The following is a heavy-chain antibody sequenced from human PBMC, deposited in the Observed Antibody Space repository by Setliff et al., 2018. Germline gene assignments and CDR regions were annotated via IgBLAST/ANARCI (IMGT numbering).Heavy chain of an antibody. CDR1: GYSFSDYD. D-gene: IGHD5-12*01. CDR3: ARGKWFRLDKSAWPNWSDP. J-gene: IGHJ5*02. Sequence: ASVKVSCKASGYSFSDYDINWVRQAPGQGLEWMGWMNAHSGNSGCAQKFQGRVTMTRDTSISTAYMELNSLQYEDTAVYYCARGKWFRLDKSAWPNWSDPWGQGTLVTVSS. CDR2: MNAHSGNS. V-gene: IGHV1-8*01.